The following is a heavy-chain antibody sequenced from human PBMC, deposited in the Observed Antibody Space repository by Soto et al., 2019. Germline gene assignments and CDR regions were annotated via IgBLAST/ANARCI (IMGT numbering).Heavy chain of an antibody. CDR2: ISDSGTST. J-gene: IGHJ6*03. Sequence: EVQLLESGGGLVQPGGSLRLSCAASGFTFSSYAMRWVRQAPGKGLEWVSSISDSGTSTYYADTVKGRFTISRDNSKNTLYLQMNSLRVEDTAVYYCAKSGSGPMYYYMDVWGKGTTLAVS. CDR1: GFTFSSYA. CDR3: AKSGSGPMYYYMDV. V-gene: IGHV3-23*01. D-gene: IGHD2-2*01.